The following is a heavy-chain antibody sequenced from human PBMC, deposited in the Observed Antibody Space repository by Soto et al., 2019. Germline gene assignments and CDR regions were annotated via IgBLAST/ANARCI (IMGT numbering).Heavy chain of an antibody. V-gene: IGHV4-34*01. Sequence: SETLSLTCAFYGVSFSGYYWIWIRQPPGKGLEWIGEINHSGSTNYNPSLKSRVTISVDTSKNQFSLKLSSVTAADTAVYYCARGSRITIFGVAPLYYMDVWGKGTTVTVSS. CDR1: GVSFSGYY. D-gene: IGHD3-3*01. CDR2: INHSGST. J-gene: IGHJ6*03. CDR3: ARGSRITIFGVAPLYYMDV.